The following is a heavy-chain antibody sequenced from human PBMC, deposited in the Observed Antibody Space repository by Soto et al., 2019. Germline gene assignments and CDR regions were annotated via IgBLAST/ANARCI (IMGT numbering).Heavy chain of an antibody. Sequence: EVHLVESGGGLVQPGGSLRLSCTASGFTFSAHWMHWVRQAPGKGLMWVSRLNEDGSHTDHAESVKGRFTISRDNAKNTLFLQMNSLRAEDTAIYFCSRGASDWHGIDYWGQGTLVTVSS. CDR2: LNEDGSHT. D-gene: IGHD6-19*01. J-gene: IGHJ4*02. V-gene: IGHV3-74*01. CDR3: SRGASDWHGIDY. CDR1: GFTFSAHW.